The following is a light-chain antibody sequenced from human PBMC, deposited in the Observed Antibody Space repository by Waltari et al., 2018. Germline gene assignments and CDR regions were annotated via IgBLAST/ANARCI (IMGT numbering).Light chain of an antibody. J-gene: IGKJ2*01. Sequence: DIVMTQSPASLTVSLGERATINCKSRRSVLYNSNNKNYLAWYQQKPGQPPKLLIYWASTRESGVPDRFSGSGSGTDFTLTISTLQAEDVAVYYCQQYYDTPYTFGQGTKLEIK. V-gene: IGKV4-1*01. CDR3: QQYYDTPYT. CDR2: WAS. CDR1: RSVLYNSNNKNY.